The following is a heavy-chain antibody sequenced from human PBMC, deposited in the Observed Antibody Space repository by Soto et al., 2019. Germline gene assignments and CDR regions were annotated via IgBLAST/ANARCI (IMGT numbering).Heavy chain of an antibody. CDR1: GYTFTGYY. J-gene: IGHJ6*03. CDR3: ARWGRMDMDV. D-gene: IGHD7-27*01. Sequence: ASVKVSCKASGYTFTGYYMHWVRQAPGQGLEWMGWINPNSGNTGYAQKFQGRVTMTRNTSISTAYMELSSLRSEDTAVYYCARWGRMDMDVWGKGTTVTVSS. CDR2: INPNSGNT. V-gene: IGHV1-8*02.